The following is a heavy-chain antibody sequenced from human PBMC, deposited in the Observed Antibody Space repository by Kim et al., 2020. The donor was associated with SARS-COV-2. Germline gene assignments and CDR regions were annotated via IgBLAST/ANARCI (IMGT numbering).Heavy chain of an antibody. Sequence: SETLSLTCTVSGYSISSGYYWGWIRQPPGKRLAWIGSIYHSGSTYYNPSLKSRVTISVDTSKNQFSLRLSSATAADTAVYYCARSLLRSNFDYWGQGTLVTVSS. CDR1: GYSISSGYY. D-gene: IGHD1-26*01. CDR3: ARSLLRSNFDY. V-gene: IGHV4-38-2*02. CDR2: IYHSGST. J-gene: IGHJ4*02.